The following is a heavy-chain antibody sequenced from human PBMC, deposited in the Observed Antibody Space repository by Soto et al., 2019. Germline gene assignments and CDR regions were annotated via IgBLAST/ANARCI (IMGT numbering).Heavy chain of an antibody. V-gene: IGHV2-5*02. D-gene: IGHD6-19*01. CDR2: IHWDDEK. J-gene: IGHJ4*02. Sequence: QITLKESGPTLVIPTQTLTLTCTFSGFSLNTRGVGVGWISQPPGKALEWVALIHWDDEKRSSPSLRNTLTITKDTSKNQVVLIMTNMDPVDTATYYCAYRPFGLGSGWNFDFWGQGILVTVSS. CDR1: GFSLNTRGVG. CDR3: AYRPFGLGSGWNFDF.